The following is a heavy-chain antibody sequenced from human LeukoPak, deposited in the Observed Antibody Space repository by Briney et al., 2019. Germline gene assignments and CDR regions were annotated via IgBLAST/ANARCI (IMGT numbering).Heavy chain of an antibody. Sequence: SETLSLTCAVYGGSFSGYYWSWIRQPPGKGLEWIGEINHSGSTNYNPSLKSRVTISVDTSKNQFSLKLSSVTAADTAVYYCARVNGFGVVTRVGGQGTLVTVSS. CDR1: GGSFSGYY. V-gene: IGHV4-34*01. CDR3: ARVNGFGVVTRV. CDR2: INHSGST. J-gene: IGHJ4*02. D-gene: IGHD3-3*01.